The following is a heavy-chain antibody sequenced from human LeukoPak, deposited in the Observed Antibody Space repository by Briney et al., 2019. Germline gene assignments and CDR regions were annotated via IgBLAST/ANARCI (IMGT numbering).Heavy chain of an antibody. J-gene: IGHJ5*02. Sequence: GGSLRLSCAASGFTVSSNYMSWVRQAPGKGLEWVSVIYSTADTYYADSVKGRFTVSRDNSNNSVYLQMNSLRAEDRAVYYCARGYGVLSPWGQGTLVTVSS. CDR2: IYSTADT. CDR3: ARGYGVLSP. CDR1: GFTVSSNY. D-gene: IGHD4-17*01. V-gene: IGHV3-53*01.